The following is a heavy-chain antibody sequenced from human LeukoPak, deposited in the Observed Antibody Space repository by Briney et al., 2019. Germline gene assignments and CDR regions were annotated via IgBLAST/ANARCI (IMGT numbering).Heavy chain of an antibody. Sequence: GGSLRLSCAASGFTFSNFAMSWVRQAPGKGLEWVSGISGSGDKTFYADSVKGRFTISRDNSKNMLYLQVTSLRADDTAVYYCAADGFSDGWYYFDYWGRGTLVTVSS. J-gene: IGHJ4*02. D-gene: IGHD6-19*01. CDR3: AADGFSDGWYYFDY. V-gene: IGHV3-23*01. CDR2: ISGSGDKT. CDR1: GFTFSNFA.